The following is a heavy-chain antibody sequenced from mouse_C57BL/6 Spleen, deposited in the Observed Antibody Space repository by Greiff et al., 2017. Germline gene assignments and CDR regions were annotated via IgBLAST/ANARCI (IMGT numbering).Heavy chain of an antibody. Sequence: QVHVKQPGTELVKPGASVKLSCKASGYTFTSYWMHWVKQRPGQGLEWIGNINPSNGGTNYNEKFKSKATLTVAKSSITAKMKLSSLTSEDAAVYYRARSGRVGAPQYYDAMDYGGQGTSDTVSS. CDR1: GYTFTSYW. CDR3: ARSGRVGAPQYYDAMDY. V-gene: IGHV1-53*01. J-gene: IGHJ4*01. CDR2: INPSNGGT. D-gene: IGHD4-1*01.